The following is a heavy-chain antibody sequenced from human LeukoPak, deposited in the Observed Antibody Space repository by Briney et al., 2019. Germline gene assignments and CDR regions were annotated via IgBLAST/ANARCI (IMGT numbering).Heavy chain of an antibody. J-gene: IGHJ4*02. CDR2: ISGSGGST. D-gene: IGHD2-2*01. CDR3: AKSIAGEVYCSSTSCSYDY. CDR1: GFTFSSYA. V-gene: IGHV3-23*01. Sequence: GGSLRLSCAASGFTFSSYAMSWVRQAPGKGLEWVSAISGSGGSTYYADSVKGRFTISRDNSKNTLYLQMNSLTAEDTAVYYCAKSIAGEVYCSSTSCSYDYWGQGTLVTVSS.